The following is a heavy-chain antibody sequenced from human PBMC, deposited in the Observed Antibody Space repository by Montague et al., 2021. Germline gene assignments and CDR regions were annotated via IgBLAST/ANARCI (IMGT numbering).Heavy chain of an antibody. D-gene: IGHD2-21*02. J-gene: IGHJ5*02. CDR3: ARVDCDGDCYTFDP. Sequence: SETLSLTCTVSGASITSSPYYWGWIRQPPGKGPEWIGSIYYSANTYYNPSLKSRLSISVDTTKNQFSLRLKSVTAADTAVYHCARVDCDGDCYTFDPWGQGTLVTVSS. CDR1: GASITSSPYY. V-gene: IGHV4-39*01. CDR2: IYYSANT.